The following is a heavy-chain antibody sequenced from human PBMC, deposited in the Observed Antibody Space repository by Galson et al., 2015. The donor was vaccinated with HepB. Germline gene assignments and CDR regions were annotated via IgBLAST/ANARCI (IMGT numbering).Heavy chain of an antibody. D-gene: IGHD2-2*01. J-gene: IGHJ6*03. Sequence: LRLSCAASGFTFSDYYMSWIRQAPGKGLEWVSFISTTSSYTNYADSVKGRFTISRDNAKNSLYLQMNSLRAEDTALYYCARLPAANIYYYYYMDVWGKGTTGTVS. CDR3: ARLPAANIYYYYYMDV. V-gene: IGHV3-11*06. CDR2: ISTTSSYT. CDR1: GFTFSDYY.